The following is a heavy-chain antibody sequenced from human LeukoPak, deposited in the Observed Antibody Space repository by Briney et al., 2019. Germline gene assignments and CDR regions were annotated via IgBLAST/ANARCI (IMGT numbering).Heavy chain of an antibody. CDR1: GYTFTSYG. Sequence: GESLKVSCKASGYTFTSYGISWVRQAPGQGLEWMGWISAYNGNTNYAQKLQGRVTMTTDTSTSTAYMELRSLRSDDTAVYYCARDLMPYDILTGNFDYWGQGTLVTVSP. V-gene: IGHV1-18*01. J-gene: IGHJ4*02. D-gene: IGHD3-9*01. CDR3: ARDLMPYDILTGNFDY. CDR2: ISAYNGNT.